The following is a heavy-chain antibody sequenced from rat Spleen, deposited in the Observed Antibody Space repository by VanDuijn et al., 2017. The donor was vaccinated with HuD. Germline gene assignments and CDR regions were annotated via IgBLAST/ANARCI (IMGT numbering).Heavy chain of an antibody. CDR2: ITKDGGSL. Sequence: EVQLVESGGGLVQPGRSLKLSCAASGLTFSNYDMAWVRQAPTKGLEWVASITKDGGSLFYRDSVKGRFTVSRDNEQNILYLQMDSLRSEDTATYYCARPHNYRYVMDAWGQGASVTVSS. D-gene: IGHD1-10*01. CDR1: GLTFSNYD. J-gene: IGHJ4*01. CDR3: ARPHNYRYVMDA. V-gene: IGHV5S13*01.